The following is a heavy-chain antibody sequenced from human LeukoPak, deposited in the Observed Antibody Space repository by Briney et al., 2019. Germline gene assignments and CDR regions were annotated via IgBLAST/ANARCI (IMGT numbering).Heavy chain of an antibody. CDR1: GGSISGSSYY. CDR2: ISYSGST. CDR3: ARRLVRATPGHY. J-gene: IGHJ4*02. V-gene: IGHV4-39*01. Sequence: PSETLSLTCTVSGGSISGSSYYWGWSRQPPGEGLEWIGSISYSGSTYYNPSLKSRVTISVDTSKNQFSLKLSSVTAADTAVYYCARRLVRATPGHYWGQGTLVTISS. D-gene: IGHD2-15*01.